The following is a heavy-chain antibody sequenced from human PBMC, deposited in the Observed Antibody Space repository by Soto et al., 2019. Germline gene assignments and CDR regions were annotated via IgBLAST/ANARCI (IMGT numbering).Heavy chain of an antibody. CDR1: GGSIINYY. CDR3: ARVGLVGSVLGSWFDP. D-gene: IGHD6-19*01. J-gene: IGHJ5*02. CDR2: VSSSGST. Sequence: QVQLQESGPGLVKPSETLSITCSVSGGSIINYYWTWIRQPAGKGLEWIGRVSSSGSTIYNPSLQGRVPVSVDTSKNHFSLKLRSVAAADTAVYYCARVGLVGSVLGSWFDPWGQGTLVTFSS. V-gene: IGHV4-4*07.